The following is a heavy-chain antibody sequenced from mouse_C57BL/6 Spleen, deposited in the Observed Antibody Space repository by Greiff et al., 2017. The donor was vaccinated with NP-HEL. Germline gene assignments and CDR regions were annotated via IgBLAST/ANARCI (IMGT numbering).Heavy chain of an antibody. CDR3: VYYGSSLAWFAY. J-gene: IGHJ3*01. Sequence: EVKLMESGPELVKPGASVKISCKASGYSFTDYNMNWVKQSNGKSLEWIGVINPNYGTTSYNQKFKGKATLTVDQSSSTAYMQLNSLTSEDSAVYYCVYYGSSLAWFAYWGQGTLVTVSA. D-gene: IGHD1-1*01. CDR1: GYSFTDYN. V-gene: IGHV1-39*01. CDR2: INPNYGTT.